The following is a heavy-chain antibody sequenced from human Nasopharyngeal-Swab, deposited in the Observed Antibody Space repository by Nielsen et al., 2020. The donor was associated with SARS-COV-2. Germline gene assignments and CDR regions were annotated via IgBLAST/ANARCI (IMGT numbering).Heavy chain of an antibody. V-gene: IGHV2-5*02. D-gene: IGHD3-22*01. CDR3: AHLPYDSSVQDEYYFDY. J-gene: IGHJ4*02. CDR2: IYWDDDK. Sequence: SGPTLVKPTQTLTLTCTFSGFSLSTSGVGVGWIRQPPGKALEWLALIYWDDDKRYSPSLKSRLTITKDTSKNQVVLTMTNMDPVDTATYYCAHLPYDSSVQDEYYFDYWGQGTLVTVSS. CDR1: GFSLSTSGVG.